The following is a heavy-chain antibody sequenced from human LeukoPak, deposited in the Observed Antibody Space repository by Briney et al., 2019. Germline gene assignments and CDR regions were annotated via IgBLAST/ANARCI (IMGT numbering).Heavy chain of an antibody. CDR1: GGSFSGYY. CDR3: ARESGYSYQNWFDP. J-gene: IGHJ5*02. CDR2: IYYSGST. V-gene: IGHV4-34*01. Sequence: SETLSLTCAVYGGSFSGYYWSWIRQPPGKGLEWIGSIYYSGSTYYNPSLKSRVTISVDTSKNQFSLKLSSVTAADTAVYYCARESGYSYQNWFDPWGQGTLVTVSS. D-gene: IGHD5-18*01.